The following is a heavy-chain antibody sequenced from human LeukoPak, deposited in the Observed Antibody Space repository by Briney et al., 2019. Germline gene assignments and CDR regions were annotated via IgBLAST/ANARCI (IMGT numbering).Heavy chain of an antibody. CDR3: ARGRLGGSGSEYYFDY. CDR1: GGSISSSSYY. D-gene: IGHD3-10*01. J-gene: IGHJ4*02. Sequence: PSETLSLTCTVSGGSISSSSYYWGWIRQPPGKGLEWIGSIYYSGSTYYNPSLKSRVTISVDTSKNQFSLKLSSVTAADTAVYYCARGRLGGSGSEYYFDYWGQGTLVTVSS. V-gene: IGHV4-39*01. CDR2: IYYSGST.